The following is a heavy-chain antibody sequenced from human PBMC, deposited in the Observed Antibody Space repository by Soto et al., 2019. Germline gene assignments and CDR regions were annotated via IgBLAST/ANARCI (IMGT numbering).Heavy chain of an antibody. CDR1: GFTFTSSA. CDR2: IVVGSGNT. V-gene: IGHV1-58*01. CDR3: AAGYCSGGSCYFEYYYYGMDV. J-gene: IGHJ6*02. Sequence: QMQLVQSGPEVKKPGTSVKVSCKASGFTFTSSAVQWVRQARGQRLEWIGWIVVGSGNTNYAQKFQERVTITRDMSTSTAYMELSSLRSEDTAVYYCAAGYCSGGSCYFEYYYYGMDVWGQGTTVTVSS. D-gene: IGHD2-15*01.